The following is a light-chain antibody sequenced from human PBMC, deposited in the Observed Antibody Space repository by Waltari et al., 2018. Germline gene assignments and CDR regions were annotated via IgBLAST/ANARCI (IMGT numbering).Light chain of an antibody. J-gene: IGLJ2*01. V-gene: IGLV3-19*01. Sequence: SSELTQDPAVSVAVVPSVRITCQGDSLRSYDASWYQQKPGPAPVLVIYVNHNRPPGIPDRFSGSSSGNTASLTITGAQAEDEADYYCNSRDSSGNHVVFGGGTKLTVL. CDR3: NSRDSSGNHVV. CDR1: SLRSYD. CDR2: VNH.